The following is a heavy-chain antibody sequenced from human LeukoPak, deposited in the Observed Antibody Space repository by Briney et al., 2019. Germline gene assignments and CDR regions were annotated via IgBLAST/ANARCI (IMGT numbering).Heavy chain of an antibody. Sequence: SETLSLTCTVSGGSISSYYWSWIRQPPGKGLEWIGYIYYSGSTNYNPSLKSRVTISVDTSKNQFSLKLSSVTAADTAVYYCARGSSSGWYIPYYYYYGMDVWGQGTTVTVSS. J-gene: IGHJ6*02. V-gene: IGHV4-59*01. D-gene: IGHD6-19*01. CDR3: ARGSSSGWYIPYYYYYGMDV. CDR2: IYYSGST. CDR1: GGSISSYY.